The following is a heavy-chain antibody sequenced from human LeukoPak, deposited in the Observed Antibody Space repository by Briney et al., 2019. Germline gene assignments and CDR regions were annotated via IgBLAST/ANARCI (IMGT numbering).Heavy chain of an antibody. CDR1: GGTFSSYA. D-gene: IGHD3-22*01. CDR2: IIPIFGTA. Sequence: ASVKVSCKASGGTFSSYAISWVRQAPGQGLEWMGGIIPIFGTANYAQKFQGRVTITADESTSTAYMELSSLRSEDTAVYYCARVGAETYYYDSSGYRPFDYWGQGTLVTVSS. CDR3: ARVGAETYYYDSSGYRPFDY. V-gene: IGHV1-69*01. J-gene: IGHJ4*02.